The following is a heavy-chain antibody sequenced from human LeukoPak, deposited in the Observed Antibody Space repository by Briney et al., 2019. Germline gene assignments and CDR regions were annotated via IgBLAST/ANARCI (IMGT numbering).Heavy chain of an antibody. CDR3: ATRSRYYFDY. V-gene: IGHV3-23*01. J-gene: IGHJ4*02. D-gene: IGHD1-14*01. CDR1: GFTFSSYA. Sequence: PGGSLRLSCAASGFTFSSYAMSRVRQAPGKGLEWVSAISGSGGTTNYADSVKGRLTISRDNSKNTLYLQMNSLRAEDTAVYSCATRSRYYFDYWGQGTLVTVSS. CDR2: ISGSGGTT.